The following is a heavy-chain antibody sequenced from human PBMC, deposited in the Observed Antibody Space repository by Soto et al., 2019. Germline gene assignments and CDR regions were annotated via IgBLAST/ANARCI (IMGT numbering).Heavy chain of an antibody. V-gene: IGHV3-23*01. CDR1: GFTFTTYA. J-gene: IGHJ5*02. Sequence: EVQLLESGGGLVQPGGSLRLSCAVSGFTFTTYAMSWVRQAPGKGLEWVSTISDNGDSTYYADSVKGRFTISRDNSKNTLYLQMNNLRAEDTAVYYCACGSDNFFDAWGQGTLVTVSS. CDR2: ISDNGDST. CDR3: ACGSDNFFDA. D-gene: IGHD3-10*01.